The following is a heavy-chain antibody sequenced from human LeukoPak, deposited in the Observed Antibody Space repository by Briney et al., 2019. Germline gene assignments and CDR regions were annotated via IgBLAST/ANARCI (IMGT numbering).Heavy chain of an antibody. CDR2: IYYSGNT. Sequence: WVRQAPGKGLEWVGSIYYSGNTYYNASLKSQVSISIDTSKNQSSLRLTSVTAADTAVYYCARQTGSGLFILPGGQGTLVTVSS. J-gene: IGHJ4*02. V-gene: IGHV4-39*01. D-gene: IGHD3/OR15-3a*01. CDR3: ARQTGSGLFILP.